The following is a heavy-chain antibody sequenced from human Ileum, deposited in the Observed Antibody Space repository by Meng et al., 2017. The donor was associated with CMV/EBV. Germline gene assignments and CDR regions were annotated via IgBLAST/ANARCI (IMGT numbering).Heavy chain of an antibody. D-gene: IGHD1-1*01. CDR2: IYWDDDK. CDR3: AQTGPVRDYFQS. Sequence: HIRLKEPGPTLWKTTQTLARTSTFYGFSLKRSGMGAGWIRQPPGKALEWLALIYWDDDKRYSPSLNNRLTITKDASKNQVVLSMTSMGPVDTATYYCAQTGPVRDYFQSWGQGTLVTVSS. V-gene: IGHV2-5*02. J-gene: IGHJ4*02. CDR1: GFSLKRSGMG.